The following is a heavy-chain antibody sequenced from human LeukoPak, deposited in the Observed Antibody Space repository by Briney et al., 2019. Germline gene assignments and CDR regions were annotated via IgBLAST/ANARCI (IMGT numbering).Heavy chain of an antibody. V-gene: IGHV4-59*01. Sequence: SETLSLTCTVSGGSISSYYWSWIRQPPGKGLEWIGYIYYSGSTNYNPSLKSRVTISVDTSKNQFSLKLSSVTAADTAVYYCARDRSGSYDYWGQGTLVTVSS. D-gene: IGHD1-26*01. CDR2: IYYSGST. J-gene: IGHJ4*02. CDR3: ARDRSGSYDY. CDR1: GGSISSYY.